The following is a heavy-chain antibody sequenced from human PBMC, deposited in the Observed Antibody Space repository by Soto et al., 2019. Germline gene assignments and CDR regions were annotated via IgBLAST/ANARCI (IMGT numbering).Heavy chain of an antibody. Sequence: QVQLVQSGAEVKKPGASVKVSCTGSGYTFRSYDIHWVRQATGQGLEWMGWVNPNTGNTGYAQKFQGRVTMTRDMSKSSAYMEVNSLTCEDTAIYYCARAYGAGSFDFSGQGTLVSVSS. J-gene: IGHJ5*01. V-gene: IGHV1-8*01. CDR1: GYTFRSYD. CDR3: ARAYGAGSFDF. CDR2: VNPNTGNT. D-gene: IGHD3-10*01.